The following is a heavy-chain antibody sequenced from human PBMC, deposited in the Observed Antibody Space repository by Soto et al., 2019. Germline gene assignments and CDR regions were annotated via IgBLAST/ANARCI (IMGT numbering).Heavy chain of an antibody. J-gene: IGHJ6*03. Sequence: ASVKVSCKASGYTFTGYYMHWVRQAPRQGLEWMGWINPNSGGTNYAQKFQGWVTMTRDTSISTAYMELSRLRSDDTAVYYCARAHYYGSGSYYNEDYYYMDVWGKGTTVTVSS. CDR1: GYTFTGYY. CDR3: ARAHYYGSGSYYNEDYYYMDV. V-gene: IGHV1-2*04. D-gene: IGHD3-10*01. CDR2: INPNSGGT.